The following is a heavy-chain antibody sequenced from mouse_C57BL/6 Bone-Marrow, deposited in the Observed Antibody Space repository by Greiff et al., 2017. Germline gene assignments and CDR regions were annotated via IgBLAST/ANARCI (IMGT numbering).Heavy chain of an antibody. CDR1: GYTFTSYW. CDR2: IHPNSGST. CDR3: ARYWDGYFDV. Sequence: QVQLQQPGAELVKPGASVKLSCKASGYTFTSYWMPWVKQRPGQGLEWIGMIHPNSGSTNYNEKFKSKATLTVDKSSSTAYMQLSSLTSEDSAVYYCARYWDGYFDVWGTGTTVTVSS. D-gene: IGHD4-1*01. V-gene: IGHV1-64*01. J-gene: IGHJ1*03.